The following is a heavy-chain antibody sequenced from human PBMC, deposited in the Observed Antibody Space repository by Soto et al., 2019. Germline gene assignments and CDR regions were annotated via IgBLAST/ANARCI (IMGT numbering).Heavy chain of an antibody. CDR1: GDIFSGYS. D-gene: IGHD5-12*01. V-gene: IGHV1-69*05. CDR3: ARDLGSGYDPGDY. J-gene: IGHJ4*02. Sequence: QVQLVQSGAEVKKPGSSAKVSCKTSGDIFSGYSISWVRQAPGQGLEWMGGIIPIFGTTNYAQRFHGRVTITTDKSTSTVYIELYSLKSEDTAVYYCARDLGSGYDPGDYWGQGTLVTVSS. CDR2: IIPIFGTT.